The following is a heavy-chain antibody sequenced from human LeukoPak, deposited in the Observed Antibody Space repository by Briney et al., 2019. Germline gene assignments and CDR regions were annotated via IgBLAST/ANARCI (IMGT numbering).Heavy chain of an antibody. J-gene: IGHJ4*02. D-gene: IGHD2-15*01. CDR1: GFTFSSYW. CDR3: ARERVGYCSGGSCYNYFDY. Sequence: PGGSLILSCAASGFTFSSYWMSWVRQAPGKGLEWVANIKQDGSEKYYVDSVKGRFTISRDNAKNSLYLQMNSLRAEDTAVYYCARERVGYCSGGSCYNYFDYWGQGTLVTVSS. V-gene: IGHV3-7*01. CDR2: IKQDGSEK.